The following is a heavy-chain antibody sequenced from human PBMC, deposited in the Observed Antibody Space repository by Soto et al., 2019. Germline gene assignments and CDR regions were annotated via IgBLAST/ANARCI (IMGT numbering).Heavy chain of an antibody. D-gene: IGHD3-10*01. CDR3: AKHFVNGEVDY. CDR1: GFTFSNYA. CDR2: ISDSGGST. V-gene: IGHV3-23*01. Sequence: PGGSLRLSCAASGFTFSNYAMSWVRQAPGKGLEWVSGISDSGGSTYYADSVKGRFTISRDNSKNTLYLQMNSLTAEDTAVYYCAKHFVNGEVDYWGQGTPVTVSS. J-gene: IGHJ4*02.